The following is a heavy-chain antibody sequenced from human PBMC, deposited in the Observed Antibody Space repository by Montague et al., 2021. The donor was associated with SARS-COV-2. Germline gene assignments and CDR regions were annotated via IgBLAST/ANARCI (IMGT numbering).Heavy chain of an antibody. J-gene: IGHJ4*02. V-gene: IGHV1-24*01. Sequence: SVKVSCKVSGYTLTELSMHLWRQAPEKELEWMGGFDPEDGETIYSQKFHVRVTMTEDTSTDTAYMELSSLRSEDTAVYYCAASTIFGVVIILDYWGQGTLV. D-gene: IGHD3-3*01. CDR2: FDPEDGET. CDR1: GYTLTELS. CDR3: AASTIFGVVIILDY.